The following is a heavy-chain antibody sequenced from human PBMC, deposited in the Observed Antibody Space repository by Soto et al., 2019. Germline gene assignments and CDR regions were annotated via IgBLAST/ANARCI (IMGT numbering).Heavy chain of an antibody. J-gene: IGHJ5*02. CDR1: GFTFSTYS. CDR3: ARDLQPFGGDNDPNWFDP. D-gene: IGHD2-21*02. V-gene: IGHV3-21*01. CDR2: ISSSSSYI. Sequence: GGSLRLSCVASGFTFSTYSMNWVRQAPGKGLEWVSSISSSSSYIYYADSLKGRFIISRDNAKNSLYLQMNSLRAEDTAVYYCARDLQPFGGDNDPNWFDPWGQGTLVTVSS.